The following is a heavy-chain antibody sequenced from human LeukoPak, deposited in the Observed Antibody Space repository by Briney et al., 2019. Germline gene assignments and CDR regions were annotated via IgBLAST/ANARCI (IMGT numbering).Heavy chain of an antibody. J-gene: IGHJ4*02. CDR1: GFTFSNYW. CDR3: AREMYGDYSPAVDY. Sequence: TGGSLRLSCAASGFTFSNYWMHWVRQAPGKGLVWVSRINSDGSSTSYADSVKGRFTISRDNAKNTLYLQMNSLRAEDTAVYYCAREMYGDYSPAVDYWGQGTLVTVSS. D-gene: IGHD4-17*01. V-gene: IGHV3-74*01. CDR2: INSDGSST.